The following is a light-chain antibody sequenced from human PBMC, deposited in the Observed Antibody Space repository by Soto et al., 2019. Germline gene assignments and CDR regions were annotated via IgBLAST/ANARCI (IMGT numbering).Light chain of an antibody. CDR2: DVT. Sequence: QSVLTQPPSASGSPGQSVTISCTGTSSDVGGYNYVSWYQQYPGRPPKLMIDDVTKRPSGVPDRFSGSKYGNTASLPVSGVLAEDEADYYCSSYAASNNIYCVFGGGTKLTVL. CDR1: SSDVGGYNY. V-gene: IGLV2-8*01. CDR3: SSYAASNNIYCV. J-gene: IGLJ3*02.